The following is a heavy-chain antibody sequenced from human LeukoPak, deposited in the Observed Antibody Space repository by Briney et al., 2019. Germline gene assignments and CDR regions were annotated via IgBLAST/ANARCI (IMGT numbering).Heavy chain of an antibody. J-gene: IGHJ4*02. D-gene: IGHD6-19*01. V-gene: IGHV5-51*01. Sequence: GESLRISCKGSGYSFTSYWIGWVRQMPGKGLEWMGIIYPGDSDTRYSPSFQGQVTISADKSISTAYLQWSSLKASDTAMYYCARQHYSSGWYPGYFDYWGQGTLVTVSS. CDR3: ARQHYSSGWYPGYFDY. CDR2: IYPGDSDT. CDR1: GYSFTSYW.